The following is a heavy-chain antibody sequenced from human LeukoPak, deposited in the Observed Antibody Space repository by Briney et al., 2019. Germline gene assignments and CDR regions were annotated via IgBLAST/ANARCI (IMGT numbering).Heavy chain of an antibody. CDR1: GFTFSSYW. J-gene: IGHJ4*02. Sequence: GGSLRLSCAASGFTFSSYWMSWVRQAPGKGLEWVANIKQDGSEKYYVDSVKGRFTISRDNAKNSLYLQMNSLRAEDTAVYYCARVLTTQELDSFDYWGQGTLVTVSS. D-gene: IGHD1-1*01. V-gene: IGHV3-7*01. CDR3: ARVLTTQELDSFDY. CDR2: IKQDGSEK.